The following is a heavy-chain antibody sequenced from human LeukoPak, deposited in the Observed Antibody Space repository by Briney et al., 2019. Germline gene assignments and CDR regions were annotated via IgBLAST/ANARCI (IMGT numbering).Heavy chain of an antibody. CDR1: GGSISSSSYY. D-gene: IGHD5-18*01. V-gene: IGHV4-39*01. CDR3: ARSLRGYSYGYNY. J-gene: IGHJ4*02. CDR2: IYYSGST. Sequence: KPSETLSLTCTVSGGSISSSSYYWGWIRQPPGKGLEWIGSIYYSGSTYYNPSLKSRVTISVGTSKNQFSLKLSSVTAADTAVYYCARSLRGYSYGYNYWGQGTLVTVSS.